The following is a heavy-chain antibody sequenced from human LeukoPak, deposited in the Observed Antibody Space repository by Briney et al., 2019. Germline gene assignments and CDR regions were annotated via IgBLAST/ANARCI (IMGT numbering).Heavy chain of an antibody. CDR1: GFTFSSHL. V-gene: IGHV3-74*01. J-gene: IGHJ6*03. CDR2: VKSDGTAT. D-gene: IGHD2-21*02. CDR3: AKKEGDTYASWYMDA. Sequence: GGSLRLSCAASGFTFSSHLMHWVRQAQGTGLVWVSSVKSDGTATNYADSVKGRFTISRDNSKNTLFLQMNSLRAEDTATYYCAKKEGDTYASWYMDAWGKGTTVTVSS.